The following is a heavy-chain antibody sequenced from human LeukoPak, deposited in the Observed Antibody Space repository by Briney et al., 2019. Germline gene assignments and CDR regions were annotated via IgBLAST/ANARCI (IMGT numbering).Heavy chain of an antibody. CDR1: GGSFTGNY. CDR2: INHSGGT. J-gene: IGHJ3*02. Sequence: SETLSLTCAVYGGSFTGNYWRWIRQPPGKGLEWIGEINHSGGTKYNPSLKSRVTMSVDASTNQFFLRLTSVTAADTAVYYCACNAVRYSAYDREEDPSDIWGQGTMVTVSS. CDR3: ACNAVRYSAYDREEDPSDI. D-gene: IGHD5-12*01. V-gene: IGHV4-34*01.